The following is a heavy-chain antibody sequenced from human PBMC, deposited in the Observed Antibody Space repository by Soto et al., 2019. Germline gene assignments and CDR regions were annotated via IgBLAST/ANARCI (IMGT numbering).Heavy chain of an antibody. CDR1: GGSISSYY. CDR3: ARRWGRTFDY. D-gene: IGHD7-27*01. J-gene: IGHJ4*02. V-gene: IGHV4-59*08. Sequence: SETLSLTCDVYGGSISSYYWSWIRQPPGKGLEWIGYIYYSGSTNYNPSLKSRVTISVDTSKNQFSLKLSSVTAADTAVYYCARRWGRTFDYWGQGTLVT. CDR2: IYYSGST.